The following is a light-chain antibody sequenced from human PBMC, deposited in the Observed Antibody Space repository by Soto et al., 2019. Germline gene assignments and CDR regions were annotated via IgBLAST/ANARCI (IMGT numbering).Light chain of an antibody. J-gene: IGLJ1*01. Sequence: QSVLTQPASVSGSPGQSITISCTGSSSDIGGYDYVSWYQQYPGKAPKLMIYDVSNRPSGVSNRFSGSKSGNTASLTISGLQADYEADYYCSSFTSSTTRVFGTGTQLTVL. CDR3: SSFTSSTTRV. CDR2: DVS. V-gene: IGLV2-14*03. CDR1: SSDIGGYDY.